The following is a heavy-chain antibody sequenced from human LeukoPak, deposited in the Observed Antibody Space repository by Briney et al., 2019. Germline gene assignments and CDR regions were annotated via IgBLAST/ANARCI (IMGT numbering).Heavy chain of an antibody. CDR2: IKQDGSEK. J-gene: IGHJ6*03. D-gene: IGHD2-2*01. CDR1: GFTFSSYW. V-gene: IGHV3-7*01. Sequence: GGSLRLSCAASGFTFSSYWMSWVRQAPGKGLEWVANIKQDGSEKYYVDSVKGRFTISRDNAKNSLYLQMNSLRAEDTAVYYCARDGPGYCSSTSCYGYYMDVWGKGTTVTVSS. CDR3: ARDGPGYCSSTSCYGYYMDV.